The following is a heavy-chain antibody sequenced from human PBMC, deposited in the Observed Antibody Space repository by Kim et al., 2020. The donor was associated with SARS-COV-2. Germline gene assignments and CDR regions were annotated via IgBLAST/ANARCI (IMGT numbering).Heavy chain of an antibody. Sequence: GGSLRLSCAASGFAFSAYYMHWIRQAPGKGLEWVSYIGTTSTYTKYADSVKGRFTISRDNANNSLYLQMNSLRAEDTAVYYCARPKGYCSGAGCEGAFDIWGQGTMVPVSS. V-gene: IGHV3-11*03. CDR3: ARPKGYCSGAGCEGAFDI. CDR2: IGTTSTYT. CDR1: GFAFSAYY. J-gene: IGHJ3*02. D-gene: IGHD2-15*01.